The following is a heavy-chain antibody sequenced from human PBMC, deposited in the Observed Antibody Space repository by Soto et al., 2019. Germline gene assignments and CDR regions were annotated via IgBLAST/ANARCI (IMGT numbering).Heavy chain of an antibody. CDR3: AKDPQRYCSSTSCPRPYYYYGMDV. CDR2: ISYDGSNK. CDR1: GFTFSSYG. D-gene: IGHD2-2*01. Sequence: QVQLVESGGGVVQPGRSLRLSCAASGFTFSSYGMHWVRQAPGKGLEWVAVISYDGSNKYYADSVKGRFTISRDNSKNTLDLQMNSLRAEDTAVYYCAKDPQRYCSSTSCPRPYYYYGMDVWGQGTTVTVSS. J-gene: IGHJ6*02. V-gene: IGHV3-30*18.